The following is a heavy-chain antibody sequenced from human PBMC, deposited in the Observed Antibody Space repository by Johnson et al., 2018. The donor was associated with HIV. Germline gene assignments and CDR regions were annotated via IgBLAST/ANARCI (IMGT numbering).Heavy chain of an antibody. J-gene: IGHJ3*02. V-gene: IGHV3-30-3*01. Sequence: QVQLVESGGGVVQPGRSLRLSCAASRFTFSNYALHWVRQAPGMGLEWVAVISHDGSNKYYADSVKGRFTISRDNSKNTRYLQMNSLRAEDAAVYFWARGYYYSRGSDAFDIWGLGTMVTVSS. CDR2: ISHDGSNK. D-gene: IGHD3-22*01. CDR1: RFTFSNYA. CDR3: ARGYYYSRGSDAFDI.